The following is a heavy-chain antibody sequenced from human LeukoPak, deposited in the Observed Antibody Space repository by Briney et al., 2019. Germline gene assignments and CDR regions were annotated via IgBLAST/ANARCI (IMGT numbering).Heavy chain of an antibody. V-gene: IGHV3-30*18. D-gene: IGHD2-2*01. Sequence: GRSLRLSCAASGFTFSSYGMHWVRQAPGKGLEWVAVISYDGSNKYYADSVKGRFTISRDNSKNTLYLQMNSLRAEDTAVYYCAKGYCSSTSCWEDYWGQGTLVTVSS. J-gene: IGHJ4*02. CDR2: ISYDGSNK. CDR3: AKGYCSSTSCWEDY. CDR1: GFTFSSYG.